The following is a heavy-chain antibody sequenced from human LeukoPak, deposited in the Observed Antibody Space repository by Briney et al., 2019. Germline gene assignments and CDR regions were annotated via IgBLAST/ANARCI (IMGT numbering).Heavy chain of an antibody. CDR3: ARDSILTGEFDY. CDR1: GYTFTSYG. J-gene: IGHJ4*02. Sequence: ASVKVSCKASGYTFTSYGISWVRQAPGQGLEWMGWISAYNGNTNYAQKLQGRVTMTTDTSTSTAYMELRSLRSDGTAVYYCARDSILTGEFDYWGQGTLVTVSS. D-gene: IGHD3-9*01. CDR2: ISAYNGNT. V-gene: IGHV1-18*01.